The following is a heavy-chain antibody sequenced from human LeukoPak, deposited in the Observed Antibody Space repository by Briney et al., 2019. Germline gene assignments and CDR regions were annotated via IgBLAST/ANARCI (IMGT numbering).Heavy chain of an antibody. J-gene: IGHJ5*02. V-gene: IGHV4-34*01. D-gene: IGHD4-17*01. Sequence: SETLSLTCAVYGGSFSGYYWSWIRQPPGKGLEWIGEINHSGSTNYNPSLKSRVTISVDTSKNQFSLKLSSVTAADTAVYYCARGGYGDLRWFDPWGQGTLVTVSS. CDR1: GGSFSGYY. CDR3: ARGGYGDLRWFDP. CDR2: INHSGST.